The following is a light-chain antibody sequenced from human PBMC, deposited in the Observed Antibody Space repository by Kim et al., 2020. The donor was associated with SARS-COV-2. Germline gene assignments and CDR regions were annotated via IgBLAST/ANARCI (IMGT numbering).Light chain of an antibody. CDR1: QSVLYSHSNKNY. CDR3: QQYYTALLT. J-gene: IGKJ4*01. CDR2: CAS. V-gene: IGKV4-1*01. Sequence: ATISGKASQSVLYSHSNKNYLDWYQQKPGQPPNLLIYCASTRESGVPDRFSGSGSGTDFTLTISSLQAEDVAGYYCQQYYTALLTFGGGTKVDIK.